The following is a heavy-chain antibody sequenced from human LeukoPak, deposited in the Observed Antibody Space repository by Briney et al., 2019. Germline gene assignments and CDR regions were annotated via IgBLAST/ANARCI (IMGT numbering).Heavy chain of an antibody. J-gene: IGHJ4*02. CDR1: GFTFSSYA. CDR3: ATDIVLVPTANTGFDH. D-gene: IGHD2-2*01. V-gene: IGHV3-23*01. Sequence: GGSLRLSCAASGFTFSSYAMSWVRQAPGKGLEWVSAISGSGGSTYYADSVKGRFTISRDNSKNTLYLQMNSLRAEDTAVYYCATDIVLVPTANTGFDHWGQGTLVTVSS. CDR2: ISGSGGST.